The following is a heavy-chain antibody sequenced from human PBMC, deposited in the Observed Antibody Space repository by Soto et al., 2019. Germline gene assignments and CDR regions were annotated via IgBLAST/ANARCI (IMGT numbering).Heavy chain of an antibody. CDR2: INPSGGST. V-gene: IGHV1-46*03. CDR3: ARQRRITMVRGVISYYYYGMGV. D-gene: IGHD3-10*01. CDR1: GYTFTSYY. J-gene: IGHJ6*02. Sequence: QVQLVQSGAEVKKPGASVKVSCKASGYTFTSYYMHWVRQAPGQGLEWMGIINPSGGSTSYAQKFQGRVTMTGDTSTSTVYMGLSSLRSEDTAVYYCARQRRITMVRGVISYYYYGMGVWGQGTTVTVSS.